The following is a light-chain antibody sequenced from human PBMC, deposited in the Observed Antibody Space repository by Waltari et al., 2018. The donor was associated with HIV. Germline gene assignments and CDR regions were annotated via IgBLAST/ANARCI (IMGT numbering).Light chain of an antibody. J-gene: IGKJ2*03. Sequence: EIVLTQSPGTLSLSPGERATLSCRASQSVSSSYLAWYQQKPDQAPRLLIYGASSRATGIPDRFSGSGSGTDFTLTISRLEPEDFAVYHCQHYGSSPPYSFGQGTKLEIK. CDR3: QHYGSSPPYS. CDR1: QSVSSSY. V-gene: IGKV3-20*01. CDR2: GAS.